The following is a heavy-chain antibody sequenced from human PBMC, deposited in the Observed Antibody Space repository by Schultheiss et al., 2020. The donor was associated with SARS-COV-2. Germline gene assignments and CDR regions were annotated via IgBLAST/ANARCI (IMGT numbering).Heavy chain of an antibody. D-gene: IGHD6-19*01. V-gene: IGHV4-34*01. CDR2: INHSGSI. CDR1: GGSFSGYY. Sequence: SETLSLTCAVYGGSFSGYYWSWIRQPPGKGLEWIGEINHSGSINYNPSLKSRVTISVDTSKNQFSLKLSSVTAADTAVYYCARAYSSGWHFDYWGQGTLVTVSS. J-gene: IGHJ4*02. CDR3: ARAYSSGWHFDY.